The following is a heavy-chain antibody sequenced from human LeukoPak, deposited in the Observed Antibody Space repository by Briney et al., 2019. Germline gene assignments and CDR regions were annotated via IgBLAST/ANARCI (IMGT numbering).Heavy chain of an antibody. D-gene: IGHD6-13*01. Sequence: ASVKVSCKVPGYTLTELSMHWVRQAPGKGLEWMGGFDPEDGETIYAQKFQGRVTMTEDTSTDTAYMELNSLRAEDAAVYYCAKAEEAEEQQLDQYFQHWGQGTLVTVSS. J-gene: IGHJ1*01. CDR3: AKAEEAEEQQLDQYFQH. V-gene: IGHV1-24*01. CDR1: GYTLTELS. CDR2: FDPEDGET.